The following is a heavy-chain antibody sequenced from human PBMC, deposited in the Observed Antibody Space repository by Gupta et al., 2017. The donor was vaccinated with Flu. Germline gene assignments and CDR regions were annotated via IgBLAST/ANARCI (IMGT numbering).Heavy chain of an antibody. CDR1: GFALRGYW. D-gene: IGHD3-10*01. V-gene: IGHV3-74*03. CDR3: ARGLLLVRGIIRTEYGMDV. J-gene: IGHJ6*02. CDR2: INGDGSST. Sequence: EVQLVEPGGGLVQAGGSLLLSCTASGFALRGYWILWVSQAPGRGLVWVSRINGDGSSTKYADSGKGRFTVSRDNAKNTVYLQMNSLRAEDTAAYYCARGLLLVRGIIRTEYGMDVWGQGTTVTVAS.